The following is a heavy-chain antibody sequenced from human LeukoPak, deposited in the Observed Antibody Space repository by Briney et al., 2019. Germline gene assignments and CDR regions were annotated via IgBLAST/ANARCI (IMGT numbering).Heavy chain of an antibody. J-gene: IGHJ4*02. CDR3: ARDGGYSGYDKGFY. CDR2: IIPIFGTA. Sequence: SVKVSCKASGGTFSSYAISWVRQAPGQGLEWMGRIIPIFGTANYAQKFQGRVTITTDESTSTAYMELSSLRSEDTAVYYCARDGGYSGYDKGFYWGQGTLVTVSS. CDR1: GGTFSSYA. V-gene: IGHV1-69*05. D-gene: IGHD5-12*01.